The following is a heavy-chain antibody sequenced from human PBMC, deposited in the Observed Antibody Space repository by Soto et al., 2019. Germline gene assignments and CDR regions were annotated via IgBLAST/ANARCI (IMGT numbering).Heavy chain of an antibody. CDR1: GYTFTSYY. Sequence: GASVKVSCKASGYTFTSYYMHWVRQAPGQGLEWMAVIYPSGSRTFYAQKFRGRVTMTRDTSTSTVYMELSSLRSEDTAVYYCARDRAFYDSSGYDAFDIWGQGTMVTRLL. CDR3: ARDRAFYDSSGYDAFDI. D-gene: IGHD3-22*01. V-gene: IGHV1-46*01. CDR2: IYPSGSRT. J-gene: IGHJ3*02.